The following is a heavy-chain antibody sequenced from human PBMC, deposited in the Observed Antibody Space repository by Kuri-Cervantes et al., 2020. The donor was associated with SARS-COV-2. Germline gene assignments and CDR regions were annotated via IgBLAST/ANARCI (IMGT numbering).Heavy chain of an antibody. V-gene: IGHV4-4*07. CDR1: GGSISGYY. Sequence: SETLSLTCTLSGGSISGYYWSWIRQSAGKGLEFIGRVYSSGATNYNPSLESLVTMSIDTAKNQVSLRLTSVTAADTAVYYCARGILGDDSLHYGMDVWGQGTSVTVSS. CDR2: VYSSGAT. CDR3: ARGILGDDSLHYGMDV. J-gene: IGHJ6*02. D-gene: IGHD3-16*01.